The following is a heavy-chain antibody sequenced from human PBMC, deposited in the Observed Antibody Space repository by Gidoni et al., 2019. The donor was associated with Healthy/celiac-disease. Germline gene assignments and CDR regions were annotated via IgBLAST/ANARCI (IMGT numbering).Heavy chain of an antibody. CDR1: GGTFSSYA. J-gene: IGHJ6*02. CDR3: ARVYSSGSINYYYYGMDV. V-gene: IGHV1-69*01. CDR2: IIPIFGTA. Sequence: QVQLVQSGAEVKKPGSSVQVSCKASGGTFSSYAISWVRQAPGQGLEWMGGIIPIFGTANYAQKFQGRVTITADESTSTAYMELSSLRSEDTAVYYCARVYSSGSINYYYYGMDVWGQGTTVTVSS. D-gene: IGHD6-19*01.